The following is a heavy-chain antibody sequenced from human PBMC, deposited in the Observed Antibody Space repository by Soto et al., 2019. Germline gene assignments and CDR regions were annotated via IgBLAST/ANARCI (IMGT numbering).Heavy chain of an antibody. CDR1: GFTFSDYY. Sequence: QVQLVESGGGLVKPGGSLRLSCAASGFTFSDYYMSWIRQAPGKGLEWVSYISSSGSYTSYADSVMGRFTISRDNAKNSLYLQMNSLRAEDTAVYYCARDELTPLPDAAFDMWGQGTMVTVSS. J-gene: IGHJ3*02. D-gene: IGHD1-7*01. CDR3: ARDELTPLPDAAFDM. V-gene: IGHV3-11*01. CDR2: ISSSGSYT.